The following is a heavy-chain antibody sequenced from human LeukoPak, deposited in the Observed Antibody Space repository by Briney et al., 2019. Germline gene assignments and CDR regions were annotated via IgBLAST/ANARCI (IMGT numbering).Heavy chain of an antibody. J-gene: IGHJ6*02. CDR3: ARDSPFLGDYGNYGMDV. Sequence: PSETLSLTCTVSGGSISSYYWSWIRQPPGKGLEWIGYIYYSGSTNYNPSLKSRVTISVDTSKNQFSLKLSSVTAADTAVYYCARDSPFLGDYGNYGMDVWGQGTTVTVSS. D-gene: IGHD4-17*01. CDR2: IYYSGST. CDR1: GGSISSYY. V-gene: IGHV4-59*12.